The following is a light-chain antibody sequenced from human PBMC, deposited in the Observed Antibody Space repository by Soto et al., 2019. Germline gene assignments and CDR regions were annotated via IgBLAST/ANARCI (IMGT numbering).Light chain of an antibody. CDR3: QSYASSLSGYV. CDR2: SNI. Sequence: QSVLTQPPSVSGAPGQRGTISCTGSSSNLGARYDVHWYQHLPGTAPKLLIYSNIHRPSGVPDRFSGSKSGTSASLAITGLQAEDEADYYCQSYASSLSGYVFGTGTKLTVL. CDR1: SSNLGARYD. V-gene: IGLV1-40*01. J-gene: IGLJ1*01.